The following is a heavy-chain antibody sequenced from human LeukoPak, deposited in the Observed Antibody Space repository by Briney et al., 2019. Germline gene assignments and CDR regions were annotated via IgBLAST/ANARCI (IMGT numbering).Heavy chain of an antibody. CDR2: ISTSSSYI. D-gene: IGHD3-10*02. V-gene: IGHV3-21*01. CDR1: GFTFSSYT. Sequence: GGSLRLSCAASGFTFSSYTMNWVRQAPGKGLEWVSSISTSSSYIYYADSVKGRFTISRDNAKKSLYLQMNSLRAEDTAVYYCAELGITMIGGVWGKGTTVTISS. J-gene: IGHJ6*04. CDR3: AELGITMIGGV.